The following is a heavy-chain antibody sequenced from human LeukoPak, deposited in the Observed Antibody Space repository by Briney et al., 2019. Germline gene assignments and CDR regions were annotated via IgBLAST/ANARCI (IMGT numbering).Heavy chain of an antibody. CDR1: GGTFSSYA. V-gene: IGHV1-69*05. J-gene: IGHJ4*02. D-gene: IGHD3-10*01. Sequence: SVKVSCKASGGTFSSYAISWVRQAPGQGLEWMGRIIPIFGTANYAQKFQGRVTITTDESNSTAYMELSSLRSEDTAVYYCARGKDYYGSGSYYRFDYWGQGTLVTVSS. CDR3: ARGKDYYGSGSYYRFDY. CDR2: IIPIFGTA.